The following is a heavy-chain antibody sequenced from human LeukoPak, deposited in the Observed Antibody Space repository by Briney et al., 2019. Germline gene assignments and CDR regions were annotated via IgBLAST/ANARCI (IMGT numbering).Heavy chain of an antibody. CDR2: IKEDGSEK. CDR3: AVDYYGSGSYGY. V-gene: IGHV3-7*01. J-gene: IGHJ4*02. D-gene: IGHD3-10*01. Sequence: GGSLRLSCAASGFTFSTFWMSWVRQAPGKGLEWVANIKEDGSEKYYVDSVKGRFTISRDNAKNSLYLQMNSLRAEDTVVYYCAVDYYGSGSYGYWGQGTLVTVSS. CDR1: GFTFSTFW.